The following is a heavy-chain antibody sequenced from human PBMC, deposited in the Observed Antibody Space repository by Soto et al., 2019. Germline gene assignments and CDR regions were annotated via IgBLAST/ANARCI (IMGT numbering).Heavy chain of an antibody. D-gene: IGHD3-10*01. V-gene: IGHV4-59*01. CDR2: VYYSGST. CDR1: GASISSYY. J-gene: IGHJ6*02. Sequence: SETLSLTCSVSGASISSYYWSWIRQPPGKGLEWIGYVYYSGSTNYNPSLKSRVTISIDTSKSQFSLKLSSVTAADTAVYYCARGPMVRGTRYDMDVWGQGTTVTVSS. CDR3: ARGPMVRGTRYDMDV.